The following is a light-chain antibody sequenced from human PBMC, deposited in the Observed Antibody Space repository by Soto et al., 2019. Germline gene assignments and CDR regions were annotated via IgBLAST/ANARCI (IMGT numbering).Light chain of an antibody. J-gene: IGKJ1*01. CDR3: QQYNNWPWT. CDR2: GAS. V-gene: IGKV3-15*01. CDR1: QSVSSN. Sequence: EIVMTQSPATLSVSPGERATLSCRANQSVSSNLAWYQQKPGQAPRLLIYGASTRATGIPARFSGSGSGIEFILTISSLQSEDFAVYYCQQYNNWPWTFGQGTKVDIK.